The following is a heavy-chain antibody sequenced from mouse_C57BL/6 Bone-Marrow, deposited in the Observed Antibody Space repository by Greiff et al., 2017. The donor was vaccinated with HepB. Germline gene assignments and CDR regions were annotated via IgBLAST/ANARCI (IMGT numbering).Heavy chain of an antibody. D-gene: IGHD4-1*01. V-gene: IGHV14-4*01. J-gene: IGHJ4*01. CDR3: TGLGRNAMDY. Sequence: VQLKESGAELVRPGASVKLSCTASGFNIKDDYMHWVKQRPEQGLEWIGWIDPENGDTEYASKFQGKATITADTSSNTAYLQLSSLTSEDTAVYYGTGLGRNAMDYWGQGTSVTVSS. CDR1: GFNIKDDY. CDR2: IDPENGDT.